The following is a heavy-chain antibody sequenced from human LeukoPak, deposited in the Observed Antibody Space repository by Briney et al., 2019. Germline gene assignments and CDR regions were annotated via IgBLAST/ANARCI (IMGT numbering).Heavy chain of an antibody. CDR3: ARGRRSRFTMIVVVEPEGY. J-gene: IGHJ4*02. Sequence: SETLSLTCAVYGGSFSGYYWSWIRQPPGKGLEWIGEINHSGSTNYNPSLKSRVTISVDTSKNQFSLKLSSVTAADTAVYYCARGRRSRFTMIVVVEPEGYWGQGTLVTVSS. V-gene: IGHV4-34*01. D-gene: IGHD3-22*01. CDR1: GGSFSGYY. CDR2: INHSGST.